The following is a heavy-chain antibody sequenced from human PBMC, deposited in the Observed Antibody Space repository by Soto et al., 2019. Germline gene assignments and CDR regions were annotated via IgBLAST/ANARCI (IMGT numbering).Heavy chain of an antibody. V-gene: IGHV4-39*01. J-gene: IGHJ2*01. Sequence: SETLSLTCTVSGGSISSYYWGWISQPPGKGLEWIGSIYYSGSTYYNPSLKSRVTISVDTSKNQFSLKLSSVTAADTAVYYCARQYAYYDILTGYYNYWYFDLWGRGTLVTVSS. CDR1: GGSISSYY. CDR2: IYYSGST. D-gene: IGHD3-9*01. CDR3: ARQYAYYDILTGYYNYWYFDL.